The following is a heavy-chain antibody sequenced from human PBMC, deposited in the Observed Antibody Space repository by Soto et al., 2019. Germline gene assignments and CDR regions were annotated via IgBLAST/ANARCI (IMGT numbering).Heavy chain of an antibody. J-gene: IGHJ4*02. V-gene: IGHV3-33*01. CDR3: AREAPGYSVDY. D-gene: IGHD5-18*01. CDR2: IWYDGSNK. Sequence: QVQLVESGGGVVQPGRSLRLSCAASGFTFSSYGMHWVRQAPGKGLEWVAVIWYDGSNKYYADSVKGRFTISTDNSKNTLYLQMNSLRAEDTAVYYCAREAPGYSVDYWGQGTLVTVSS. CDR1: GFTFSSYG.